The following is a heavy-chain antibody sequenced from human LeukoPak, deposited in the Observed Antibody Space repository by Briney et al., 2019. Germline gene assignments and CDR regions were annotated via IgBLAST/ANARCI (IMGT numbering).Heavy chain of an antibody. CDR2: MNPNNDNT. Sequence: ASVKVSCKASGYTFTSYDINWVRQATGHGLEWMGWMNPNNDNTGYAQKFQGRVTMTRNTSISTAYMELISLRSEDTAVYYCARDSGGGTYDFSDWGQGTLVTVSS. CDR3: ARDSGGGTYDFSD. CDR1: GYTFTSYD. D-gene: IGHD3-3*01. J-gene: IGHJ4*02. V-gene: IGHV1-8*01.